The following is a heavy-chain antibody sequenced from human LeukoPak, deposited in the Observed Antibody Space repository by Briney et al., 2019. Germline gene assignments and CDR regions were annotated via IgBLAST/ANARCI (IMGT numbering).Heavy chain of an antibody. CDR2: ISYDGSNK. CDR3: AGYDSSGYYDAFDI. V-gene: IGHV3-30-3*01. J-gene: IGHJ3*02. CDR1: GFTFSSYA. Sequence: PGGSLRLSCAASGFTFSSYAMHWVRQAPGKGLEWVAVISYDGSNKHYADSVKGRFTISRDNSKNTLYLQMNSLRAEDTAVYYCAGYDSSGYYDAFDIWGQGTMVTVSS. D-gene: IGHD3-22*01.